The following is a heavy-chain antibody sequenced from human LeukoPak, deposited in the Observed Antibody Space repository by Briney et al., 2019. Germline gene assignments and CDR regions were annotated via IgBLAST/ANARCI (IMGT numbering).Heavy chain of an antibody. Sequence: GASLRLSCAASGFTFSSYAMSWVRQAPGKGLEWVSAISGSGGSTYYADSVKGRFTISRDNSKNTLYRQMNSLRAEDTAVYYCAKSIVVVPAAIFDYWGQGTLVTVSS. CDR3: AKSIVVVPAAIFDY. D-gene: IGHD2-2*01. V-gene: IGHV3-23*01. J-gene: IGHJ4*02. CDR2: ISGSGGST. CDR1: GFTFSSYA.